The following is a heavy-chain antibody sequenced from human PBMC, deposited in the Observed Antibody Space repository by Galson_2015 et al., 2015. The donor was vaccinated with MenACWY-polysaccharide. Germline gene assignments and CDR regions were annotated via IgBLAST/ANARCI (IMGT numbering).Heavy chain of an antibody. J-gene: IGHJ4*02. D-gene: IGHD6-19*01. CDR3: TKDHGGSGWTNDY. V-gene: IGHV3-23*01. Sequence: SLRLSCAASGFTFSSYTMRWVRQAPGKRLEWISAITGSGGDTFYTDSVRGRFTISRDNARNTLYLQMNSLSAEDTAVYYCTKDHGGSGWTNDYWGQGTLVTVSS. CDR2: ITGSGGDT. CDR1: GFTFSSYT.